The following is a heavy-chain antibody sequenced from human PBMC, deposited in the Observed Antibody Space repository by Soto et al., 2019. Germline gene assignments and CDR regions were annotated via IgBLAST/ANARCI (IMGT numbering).Heavy chain of an antibody. CDR1: GFTFSSYA. V-gene: IGHV3-23*01. CDR3: AKDWREYYYGSGSYSDFDY. CDR2: ISGSGGST. J-gene: IGHJ4*02. Sequence: EVQLLESGGGLVQPGGSLRLSCAASGFTFSSYAMSWVRQAPGKGLEWVSAISGSGGSTYYTDSVKGRFTISRDNSKNTLYLQMNSLRAEDTAVYYCAKDWREYYYGSGSYSDFDYWGQGTLVTVSS. D-gene: IGHD3-10*01.